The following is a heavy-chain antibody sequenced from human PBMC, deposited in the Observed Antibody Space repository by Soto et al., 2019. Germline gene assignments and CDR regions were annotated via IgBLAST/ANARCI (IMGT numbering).Heavy chain of an antibody. CDR1: GYIFTSYV. Sequence: GESLNISCKGSGYIFTSYVIGGVRQMPGKGLEWMGIIYPGDSDTRYSPSFQGQVTISADKSVSTAYLQWSSLKASDTAMYYCARLERDKQSNTYGMDVWGKGTPVTVSS. D-gene: IGHD4-4*01. V-gene: IGHV5-51*01. CDR2: IYPGDSDT. J-gene: IGHJ6*04. CDR3: ARLERDKQSNTYGMDV.